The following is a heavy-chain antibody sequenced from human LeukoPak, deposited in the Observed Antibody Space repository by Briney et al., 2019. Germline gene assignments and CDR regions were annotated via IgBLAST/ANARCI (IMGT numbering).Heavy chain of an antibody. CDR3: ARTGIAAAAGRAHWFDP. CDR1: GFTFSSYS. D-gene: IGHD6-13*01. J-gene: IGHJ5*02. CDR2: ISSSSSYI. Sequence: GGSLRLSCAASGFTFSSYSMNWVRQAPGKGLEWVSSISSSSSYIYYADSVKGRFTISRDNAKNSLYLQMNSLSAEDTAVYYCARTGIAAAAGRAHWFDPWGQGTLVTVSS. V-gene: IGHV3-21*01.